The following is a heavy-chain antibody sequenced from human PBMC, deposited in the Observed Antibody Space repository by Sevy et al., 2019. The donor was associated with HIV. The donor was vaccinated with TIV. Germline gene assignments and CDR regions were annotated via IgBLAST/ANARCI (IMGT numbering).Heavy chain of an antibody. D-gene: IGHD1-20*01. Sequence: GGSLRLSCAASGFTFSSYSMNWVRQAPGKGLEWVSSISSSSSYIYYADSVKGRFTISRDNAKNSLYLQINSLRAEDTAVYYCARGGYNWNPGVFDYWGQGTLVTVSS. CDR1: GFTFSSYS. CDR3: ARGGYNWNPGVFDY. J-gene: IGHJ4*02. CDR2: ISSSSSYI. V-gene: IGHV3-21*01.